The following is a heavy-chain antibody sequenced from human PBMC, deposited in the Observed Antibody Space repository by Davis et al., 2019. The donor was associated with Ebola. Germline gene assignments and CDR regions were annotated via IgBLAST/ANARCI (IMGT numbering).Heavy chain of an antibody. Sequence: ASVKVSCKASGYTFTSYGISWVRQAPGQGLEWMGRINPNSGDTNYAQKFEGRVTMTRDTSISTAYMELSRLRSDDTAVYFCARGGLTMMVVPRDYYYGMDVWGQGTTVTVSS. CDR3: ARGGLTMMVVPRDYYYGMDV. J-gene: IGHJ6*02. D-gene: IGHD3-22*01. V-gene: IGHV1-2*06. CDR1: GYTFTSYG. CDR2: INPNSGDT.